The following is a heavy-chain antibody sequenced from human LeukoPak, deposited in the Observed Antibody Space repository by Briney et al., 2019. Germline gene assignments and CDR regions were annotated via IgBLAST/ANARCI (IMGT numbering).Heavy chain of an antibody. D-gene: IGHD3-22*01. V-gene: IGHV3-23*01. Sequence: GGSLRLSCAASGFTFSSYAMSWVRQAPGKGLEWVSAISGSGGSTYYADSVKGRFTISRDTSKNTLYLQMNSLRAEDTAVYYCAKDSLEYYYDSSGYYPTDYWGQGTLVTVSS. CDR1: GFTFSSYA. CDR3: AKDSLEYYYDSSGYYPTDY. J-gene: IGHJ4*02. CDR2: ISGSGGST.